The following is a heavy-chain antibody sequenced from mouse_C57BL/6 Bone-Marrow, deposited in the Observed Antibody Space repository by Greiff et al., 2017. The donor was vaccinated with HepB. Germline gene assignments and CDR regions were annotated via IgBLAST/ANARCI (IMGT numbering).Heavy chain of an antibody. J-gene: IGHJ2*01. CDR1: GYTFTSYW. CDR3: ARRVVPYFDY. CDR2: IYPGSGST. D-gene: IGHD1-1*01. V-gene: IGHV1-55*01. Sequence: VQLQESGAELVKPGSSVKMSCKASGYTFTSYWITWVKQRPGQGLEWIGDIYPGSGSTNYNEKFKSKATLTVDTSSSTAYMQLSSLTSEDSAVYYCARRVVPYFDYWGQGTTLTVSS.